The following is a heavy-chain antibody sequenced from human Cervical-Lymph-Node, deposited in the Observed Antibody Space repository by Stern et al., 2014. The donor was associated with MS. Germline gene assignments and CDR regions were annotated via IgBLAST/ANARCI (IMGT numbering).Heavy chain of an antibody. CDR1: GFTFSSYS. Sequence: EVQLVESGGGLVKPGGSLRLSCAASGFTFSSYSMNWVRQAPGKGLEWVSSISSSRSYIYYADSVKGRFTISRDNAKNSLYLQMNSLRAEDTAVYYCARDLEMAPWVGYYYYGMDVWGQGTTVTVSS. V-gene: IGHV3-21*01. J-gene: IGHJ6*02. D-gene: IGHD5-24*01. CDR2: ISSSRSYI. CDR3: ARDLEMAPWVGYYYYGMDV.